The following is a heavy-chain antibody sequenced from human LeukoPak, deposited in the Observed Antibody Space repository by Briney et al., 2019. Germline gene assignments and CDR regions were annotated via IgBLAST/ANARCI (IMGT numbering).Heavy chain of an antibody. CDR1: GYTFTSYY. CDR3: ARGPLRFLGGIDY. V-gene: IGHV1-69*13. CDR2: IIPIFGTA. D-gene: IGHD3-3*01. Sequence: SVKVSCKASGYTFTSYYMHWVRQAPGQGLEWMGGIIPIFGTANFAQNFQGRVTITADDSTSTAYMALSTLRSEDTAVYYCARGPLRFLGGIDYWSQGTLVTVSS. J-gene: IGHJ4*02.